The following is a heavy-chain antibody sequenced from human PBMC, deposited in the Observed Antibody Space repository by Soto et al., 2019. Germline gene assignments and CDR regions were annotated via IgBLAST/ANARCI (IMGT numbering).Heavy chain of an antibody. CDR2: IYYSGST. CDR1: GFSISSYY. J-gene: IGHJ4*02. Sequence: PSETLSLTCTVSGFSISSYYWSWIRQPPGKGLEWIGYIYYSGSTNYNPSLKSRVTISVDTSKNQFSLKLSSVTAADTAVYYCARAAFGVVIGYWGQGTLVTVSS. V-gene: IGHV4-59*01. D-gene: IGHD3-3*01. CDR3: ARAAFGVVIGY.